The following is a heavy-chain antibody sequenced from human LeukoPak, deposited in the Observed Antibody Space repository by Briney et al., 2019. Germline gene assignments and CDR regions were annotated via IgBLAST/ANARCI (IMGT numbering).Heavy chain of an antibody. V-gene: IGHV1-46*01. CDR1: GYTFTSYY. D-gene: IGHD3-10*01. J-gene: IGHJ4*02. Sequence: ASVKVSCKASGYTFTSYYMHWVRQAPGQGLEWMGIINPSGGSTSYAQKFQGRVTMTRDMSTSTVYMELSSLRSEDTAVYYCARDRGEGNFFDYWGQGTLVTVSS. CDR2: INPSGGST. CDR3: ARDRGEGNFFDY.